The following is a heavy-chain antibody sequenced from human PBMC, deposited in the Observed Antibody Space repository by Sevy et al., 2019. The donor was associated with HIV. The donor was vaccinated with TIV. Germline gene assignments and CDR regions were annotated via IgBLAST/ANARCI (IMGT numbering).Heavy chain of an antibody. Sequence: GSLRLSCAASGFTFSSYGMHWVRQAPGKGLEWVALIWYDGSSKYYADSVKGRLTISRDNSKNTLYLQMNSLRAEDTAVYYCASGAYYYASRTENFDYWGQGTLVTVSS. V-gene: IGHV3-33*01. CDR1: GFTFSSYG. CDR2: IWYDGSSK. D-gene: IGHD3-10*01. J-gene: IGHJ4*02. CDR3: ASGAYYYASRTENFDY.